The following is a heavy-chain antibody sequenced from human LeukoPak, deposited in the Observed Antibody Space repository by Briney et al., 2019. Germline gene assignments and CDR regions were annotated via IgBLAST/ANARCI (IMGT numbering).Heavy chain of an antibody. CDR1: GFTFSSYS. Sequence: PGGSLRLSCAASGFTFSSYSMNWVRQAPGKGLEWVSSISSSSSYIYYAGSVKGRFTISRDNAKNSLYLQMNSLRAEDTAVYYCARRDYYGSDSLSLWGQGTLVTVSS. CDR2: ISSSSSYI. V-gene: IGHV3-21*04. CDR3: ARRDYYGSDSLSL. J-gene: IGHJ4*02. D-gene: IGHD3-10*01.